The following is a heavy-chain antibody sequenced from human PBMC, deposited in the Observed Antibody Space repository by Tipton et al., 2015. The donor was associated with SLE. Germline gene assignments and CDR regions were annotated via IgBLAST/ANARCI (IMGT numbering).Heavy chain of an antibody. CDR2: IYYSGST. D-gene: IGHD7-27*01. J-gene: IGHJ4*02. V-gene: IGHV4-38-2*02. CDR1: GYSISSGYY. Sequence: TLSLTCTVSGYSISSGYYWGWIRQPPGKGLEWIGSIYYSGSTYYNPSLKSRVTISVATSKNQFSLKLSSVTAADTAVYYCARDPNGGYGSFDYWGLGALVTVSS. CDR3: ARDPNGGYGSFDY.